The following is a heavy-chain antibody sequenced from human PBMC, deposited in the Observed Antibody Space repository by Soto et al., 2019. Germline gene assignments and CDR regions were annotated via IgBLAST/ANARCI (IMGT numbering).Heavy chain of an antibody. V-gene: IGHV3-49*04. CDR2: IRSKAYGGTT. CDR3: TRDQFY. CDR1: GFTFGDDA. Sequence: GGSLRHSCTASGFTFGDDAMSWVRQAPGKGLEWVGFIRSKAYGGTTDYAASVRGRFTISRDDSKSIAYLQMNSLKTEDTAVYYCTRDQFYWGRG. J-gene: IGHJ4*02.